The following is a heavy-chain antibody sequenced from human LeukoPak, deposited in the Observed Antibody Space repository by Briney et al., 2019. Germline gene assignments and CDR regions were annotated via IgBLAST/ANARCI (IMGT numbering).Heavy chain of an antibody. V-gene: IGHV4-38-2*02. CDR3: ARHPSGRMWLQQGGWFDP. CDR2: IYHSGST. CDR1: GYSISSGYY. J-gene: IGHJ5*02. D-gene: IGHD5-24*01. Sequence: SETLSLTCTVSGYSISSGYYWGWIRQPPGKGLEWIGSIYHSGSTYYNPSLKSRVTISVDTSKNQFSLKLSSVTAADTAVYYCARHPSGRMWLQQGGWFDPWGQGTLVTVSS.